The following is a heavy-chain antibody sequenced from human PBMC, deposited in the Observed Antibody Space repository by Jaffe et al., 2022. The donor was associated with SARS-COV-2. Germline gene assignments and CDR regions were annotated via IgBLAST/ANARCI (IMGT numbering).Heavy chain of an antibody. CDR2: IKNKANTYTT. Sequence: EVQLVESGGGLVQPGGSLRLSCAASGFTFSDHYMDWVRQAPGKGLEWVGRIKNKANTYTTQYAASVKDRFAISREDSRNSLYLQMNRLKTGDTAVYYCARVDCSGGSCHPDHWGQGTLVIVSS. V-gene: IGHV3-72*01. J-gene: IGHJ4*02. CDR1: GFTFSDHY. CDR3: ARVDCSGGSCHPDH. D-gene: IGHD2-15*01.